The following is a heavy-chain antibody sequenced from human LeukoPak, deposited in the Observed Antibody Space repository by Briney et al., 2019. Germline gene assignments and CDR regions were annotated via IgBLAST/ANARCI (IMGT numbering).Heavy chain of an antibody. CDR1: GFTFSSYA. CDR3: AKAWYCTGASCYSGYHFDY. CDR2: ISSGGST. V-gene: IGHV3-23*01. J-gene: IGHJ4*02. Sequence: PGGSLRLSCAASGFTFSSYAMSWVRQAPGKGLEWVSVISSGGSTYYADSVKGRFTISRDNSKNTLYLQMNSLRAEDTAVYYCAKAWYCTGASCYSGYHFDYWGQGTLVTVSS. D-gene: IGHD2-15*01.